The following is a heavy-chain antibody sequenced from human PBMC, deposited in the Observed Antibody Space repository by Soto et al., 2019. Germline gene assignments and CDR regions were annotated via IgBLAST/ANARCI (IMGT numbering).Heavy chain of an antibody. CDR2: IYYSGST. J-gene: IGHJ3*02. D-gene: IGHD3-10*01. CDR1: GGSISSGDYY. Sequence: SSETLSLTCTVSGGSISSGDYYWSWIRQPPGKGLEWIGYIYYSGSTYYNPSLKSRVTISVDTSKNQFSLKLSSVTAAYTAVYYCARAPLLWFGELTVDDAFDIWGQGTVVTVSS. CDR3: ARAPLLWFGELTVDDAFDI. V-gene: IGHV4-30-4*01.